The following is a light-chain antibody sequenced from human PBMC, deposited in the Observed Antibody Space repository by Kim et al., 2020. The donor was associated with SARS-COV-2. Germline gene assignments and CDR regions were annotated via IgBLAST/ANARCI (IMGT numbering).Light chain of an antibody. CDR1: QSLVYSDGDTS. V-gene: IGKV2-30*01. J-gene: IGKJ4*01. CDR2: KVS. CDR3: MQGTYWPFT. Sequence: PASISCRSRQSLVYSDGDTSLNWFQQRPGQSPRRLIYKVSNRDSGVPDRFSGSGSGTDFTLKISRVEAEDVGVYYCMQGTYWPFTFGGGTKVDIK.